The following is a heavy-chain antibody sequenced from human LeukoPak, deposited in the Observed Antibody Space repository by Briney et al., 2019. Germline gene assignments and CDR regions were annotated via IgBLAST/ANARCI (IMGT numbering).Heavy chain of an antibody. D-gene: IGHD2-2*02. J-gene: IGHJ6*02. Sequence: ASVKVSCKASGYTSTSYDINWVRQATGQGLEWMGWMNPNSGNTNYAQKLQGKVTMTTDTSTSTAYMELRSLRSDDTAVYYCARSGYCSSTSCYTGHYYYGMDVWGQGTTVTVSS. CDR3: ARSGYCSSTSCYTGHYYYGMDV. V-gene: IGHV1-18*01. CDR1: GYTSTSYD. CDR2: MNPNSGNT.